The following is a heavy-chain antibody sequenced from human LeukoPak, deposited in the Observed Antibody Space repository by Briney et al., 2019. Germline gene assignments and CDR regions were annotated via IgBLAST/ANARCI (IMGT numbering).Heavy chain of an antibody. CDR2: INPYSGAT. CDR1: GYTCTGYN. CDR3: ERADSKNDLIFVY. Sequence: GASVKVSCEASGYTCTGYNMCCVRQAPGQGLEWMGWINPYSGATNYAQKFQGRVTMTRDTSISTAYMDMSSLKSDDTAVYYCERADSKNDLIFVYWRGETLLTVSS. D-gene: IGHD3-22*01. V-gene: IGHV1-2*02. J-gene: IGHJ4*02.